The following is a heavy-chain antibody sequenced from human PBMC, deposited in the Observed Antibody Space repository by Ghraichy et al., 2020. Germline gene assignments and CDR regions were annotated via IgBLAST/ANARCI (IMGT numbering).Heavy chain of an antibody. V-gene: IGHV3-21*01. J-gene: IGHJ4*02. CDR3: ARPSGSSSNGTY. CDR1: GFTFSSYS. Sequence: GESLNISCAASGFTFSSYSMNWVRQAPGKGLEWVSSISSSSSYIYYADSVKGRFTISRDNAKNSLYLQMNSLRAEDTAVYYCARPSGSSSNGTYWGQGTLVTVSS. D-gene: IGHD6-6*01. CDR2: ISSSSSYI.